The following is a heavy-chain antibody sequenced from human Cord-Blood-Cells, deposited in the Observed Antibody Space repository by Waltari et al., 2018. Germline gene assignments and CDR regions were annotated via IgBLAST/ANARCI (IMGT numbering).Heavy chain of an antibody. CDR1: GFTFSSYW. CDR3: ARDNGDYDFWSGYFGYYYMDV. D-gene: IGHD3-3*01. J-gene: IGHJ6*03. CDR2: IKQDGSEK. Sequence: EVQLVESGGGLVQPGGSLRLSCAASGFTFSSYWMSWVRQAPGKGLEWVANIKQDGSEKYYVDSGKGRFTISRDNAKNSLYLQMNSLRAEDTAVYYCARDNGDYDFWSGYFGYYYMDVWGKGTTVTVSS. V-gene: IGHV3-7*01.